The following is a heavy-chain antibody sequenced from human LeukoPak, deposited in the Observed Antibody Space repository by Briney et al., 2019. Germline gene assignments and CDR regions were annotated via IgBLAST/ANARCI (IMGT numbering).Heavy chain of an antibody. CDR3: VRGSSGYAS. V-gene: IGHV3-74*01. Sequence: GGSLRLSCAASGFIFSNYWMHWVRQHPGKEPVWVARVTGEGSSIYADSVKGRFTISRDNAKNRVSLQMNSLRVEDTGVYYCVRGSSGYASWGQGTLVTVSS. CDR1: GFIFSNYW. D-gene: IGHD3-22*01. J-gene: IGHJ5*02. CDR2: VTGEGSS.